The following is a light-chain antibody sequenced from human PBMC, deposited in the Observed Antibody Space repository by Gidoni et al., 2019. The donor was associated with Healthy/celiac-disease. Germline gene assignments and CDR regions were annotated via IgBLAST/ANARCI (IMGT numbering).Light chain of an antibody. Sequence: DIVMTQSPDSLAVPLGARATVNCKSSQSVLYSHNNQNYLAWYQQKPGQPPKLLIYWASTRESGVPDRFSGSGSGTDFTLTISSLQAEDVAVYYCQQYYSTPRTFGQGTKVEIK. J-gene: IGKJ1*01. V-gene: IGKV4-1*01. CDR2: WAS. CDR1: QSVLYSHNNQNY. CDR3: QQYYSTPRT.